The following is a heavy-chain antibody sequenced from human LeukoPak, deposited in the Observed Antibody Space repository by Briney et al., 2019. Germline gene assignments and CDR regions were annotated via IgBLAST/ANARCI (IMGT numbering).Heavy chain of an antibody. J-gene: IGHJ4*02. CDR2: IYYSGST. CDR1: GYSISSGYY. CDR3: ARRNKFSSGWFVIDY. Sequence: SETLSLTCAVSGYSISSGYYCGWIRQPPGKGLEWIGYIYYSGSTNYNPSLKSRVTISVDTSKNQFSLKLSSVTAADTAVFYCARRNKFSSGWFVIDYWGQGTLVTVSS. V-gene: IGHV4-61*01. D-gene: IGHD6-19*01.